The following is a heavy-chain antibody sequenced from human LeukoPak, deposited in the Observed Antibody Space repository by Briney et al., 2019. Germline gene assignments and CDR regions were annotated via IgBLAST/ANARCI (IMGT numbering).Heavy chain of an antibody. CDR3: ARDHYHKIHSVMVTAPDY. J-gene: IGHJ4*02. V-gene: IGHV4-39*07. CDR1: GGSISSSSYY. Sequence: SETLSLTCTVSGGSISSSSYYWGWIRQPPGKGLEWIGSIYYSGSTYYNPSLKSRVTISVDTSKNQFSLKLSSVTAADTAVYYCARDHYHKIHSVMVTAPDYWGQGTLVIVSS. D-gene: IGHD2-21*02. CDR2: IYYSGST.